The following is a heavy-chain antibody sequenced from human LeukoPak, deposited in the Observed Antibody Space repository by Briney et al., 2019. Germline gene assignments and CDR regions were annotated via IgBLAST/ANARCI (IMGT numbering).Heavy chain of an antibody. J-gene: IGHJ4*02. V-gene: IGHV3-23*01. CDR1: GFTFSSYG. Sequence: PGGSLRLSCAASGFTFSSYGMSWVRQAPGRGLEWVSAISGSGGSTYYADSVKGRFTISRDNSKNTLYLQMNTLRAEDTAVYYCAKGRGSYLRPLYYFDYWGQGTLVTVSS. CDR3: AKGRGSYLRPLYYFDY. CDR2: ISGSGGST. D-gene: IGHD1-26*01.